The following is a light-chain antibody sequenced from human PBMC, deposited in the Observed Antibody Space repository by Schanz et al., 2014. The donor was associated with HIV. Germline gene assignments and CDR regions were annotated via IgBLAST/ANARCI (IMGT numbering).Light chain of an antibody. Sequence: EIVLTQSPGTLSLSPGERATLSCRASQSVSSSYLAWYQQKPGQAPRLLIYDASNRATGIPARFSGSGSGTDFTLTISSLEPEDFAVYYCQQRSIFGQGTKLEIK. V-gene: IGKV3D-20*02. CDR2: DAS. J-gene: IGKJ2*01. CDR1: QSVSSSY. CDR3: QQRSI.